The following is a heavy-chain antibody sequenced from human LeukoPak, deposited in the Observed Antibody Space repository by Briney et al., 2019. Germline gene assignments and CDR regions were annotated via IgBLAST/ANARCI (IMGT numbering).Heavy chain of an antibody. CDR1: GGTFSSYA. CDR2: IIPIFGTA. Sequence: GASVKVSCKASGGTFSSYAISWVRQAPGQGLEWMGGIIPIFGTANYAQKFQGRVTITADESTSTAYVELSSLRSEDTAVYYCARAPRPNYDSSGDNWFDPWGQGTLVTVSS. V-gene: IGHV1-69*13. J-gene: IGHJ5*02. D-gene: IGHD3-22*01. CDR3: ARAPRPNYDSSGDNWFDP.